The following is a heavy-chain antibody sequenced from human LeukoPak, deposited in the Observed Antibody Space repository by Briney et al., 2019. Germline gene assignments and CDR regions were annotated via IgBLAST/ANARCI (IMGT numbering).Heavy chain of an antibody. D-gene: IGHD1-7*01. CDR1: GFTFSDYA. CDR2: ISKDGSDK. J-gene: IGHJ4*02. Sequence: PGGSLRLSCEASGFTFSDYAMHWVRQAPGKGLEWVAVISKDGSDKYYPGSVRGRFTISRDNSKNTIYLQMDSLRAEDTAIYYCARDYWWNYDYWGQGTLVTVSS. CDR3: ARDYWWNYDY. V-gene: IGHV3-30-3*01.